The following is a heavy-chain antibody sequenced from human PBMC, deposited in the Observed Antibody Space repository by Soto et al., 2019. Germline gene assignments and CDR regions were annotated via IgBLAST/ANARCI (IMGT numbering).Heavy chain of an antibody. CDR3: AKDDIANNGVWEALDM. CDR1: GFNFRAYA. Sequence: EVQLLESGGGLVQPGGSLRLSCAASGFNFRAYAMSWVRQAPGKGLEWVSGLVGSGDTIFYAASVRGRFTVSRDNSKNTLFLEMNSLRAEDTAVYYCAKDDIANNGVWEALDMWGQGTKVTVSS. CDR2: LVGSGDTI. V-gene: IGHV3-23*01. J-gene: IGHJ3*02. D-gene: IGHD2-8*01.